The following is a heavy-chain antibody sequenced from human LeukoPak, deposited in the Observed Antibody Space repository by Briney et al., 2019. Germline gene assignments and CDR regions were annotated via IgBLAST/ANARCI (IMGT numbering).Heavy chain of an antibody. J-gene: IGHJ4*02. CDR3: AKDGSYYDFDY. CDR1: GFTFSSYA. D-gene: IGHD1-26*01. V-gene: IGHV3-23*01. CDR2: ISGSGDST. Sequence: GGSLRLSCGTFGFTFSSYAMSWVRQAPGKGLEWVSAISGSGDSTYYAGSVKGRFTISRDNSKNTLYLQMNSLRAEDTAVYYCAKDGSYYDFDYWGQGTLVTVSS.